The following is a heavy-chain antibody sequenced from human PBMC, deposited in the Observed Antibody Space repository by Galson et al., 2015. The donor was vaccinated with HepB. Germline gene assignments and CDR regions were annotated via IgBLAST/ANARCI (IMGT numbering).Heavy chain of an antibody. D-gene: IGHD2-21*02. Sequence: SVKVSCKASGYTFTSYYMHWVRQAPGQGLEWMGIINPSGGSTSYAQKFQGRVTMTRDTSTSTVYMELSSLRSEDTAVYYCARDRGGDCYSGCPLDYWGQGTLVTVSP. CDR2: INPSGGST. CDR3: ARDRGGDCYSGCPLDY. V-gene: IGHV1-46*03. CDR1: GYTFTSYY. J-gene: IGHJ4*02.